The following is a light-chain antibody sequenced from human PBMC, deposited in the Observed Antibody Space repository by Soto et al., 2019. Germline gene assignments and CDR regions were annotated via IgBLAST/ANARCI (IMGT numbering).Light chain of an antibody. CDR2: VGTGGIVG. J-gene: IGLJ7*01. Sequence: QLVLTQPPSASASLGASVTLTCTLSSGYSNYKVDWYQQRPGKGPRFVMRVGTGGIVGSKGDGIPDRFSVLGSGLNRYLTIQNIQEEDESDYHCGADHGSGSNFVYVFGGGTQLTVL. V-gene: IGLV9-49*01. CDR3: GADHGSGSNFVYV. CDR1: SGYSNYK.